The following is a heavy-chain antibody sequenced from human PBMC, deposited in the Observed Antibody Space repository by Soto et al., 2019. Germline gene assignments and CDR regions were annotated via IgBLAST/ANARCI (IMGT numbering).Heavy chain of an antibody. Sequence: EVQLVESGGGLVKPGGSLRLSCAASGFTFSSYSMNWVRQAPGKGLEWVSSISSSSSYIYYADSVKGRFTISRDNAKNSLYLQMNSLRAEDTAVYCCARDWMVAATRGRENAFDIWGQGTMVTVSS. CDR1: GFTFSSYS. V-gene: IGHV3-21*01. J-gene: IGHJ3*02. D-gene: IGHD2-15*01. CDR2: ISSSSSYI. CDR3: ARDWMVAATRGRENAFDI.